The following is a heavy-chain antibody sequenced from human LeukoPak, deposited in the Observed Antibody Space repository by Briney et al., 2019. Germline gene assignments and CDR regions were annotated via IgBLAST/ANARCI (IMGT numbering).Heavy chain of an antibody. Sequence: GASVKVSCKASGYTFTRYDISWVRKATGQGLEWMGWMNPHTGNSRFTQKFQGRLTMTRNTSISTAYMELSSLRSEDTAIYYCARGDWDLDFWGQGTLVTVSS. CDR1: GYTFTRYD. J-gene: IGHJ4*02. CDR2: MNPHTGNS. V-gene: IGHV1-8*01. D-gene: IGHD3/OR15-3a*01. CDR3: ARGDWDLDF.